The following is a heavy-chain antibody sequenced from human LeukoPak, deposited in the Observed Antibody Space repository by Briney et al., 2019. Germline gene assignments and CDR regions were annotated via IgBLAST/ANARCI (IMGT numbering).Heavy chain of an antibody. D-gene: IGHD6-13*01. Sequence: SVKVSCNASGGTFSSYAISWVRQAPGQGLEWMGGIIPIFGTANYAQKFQGRVTITADKSTSTAYMELSSLRSEDTAVYYCARDPRFPGTNPNEEQLAYFDYWGQGTLVTVSS. CDR2: IIPIFGTA. J-gene: IGHJ4*02. CDR3: ARDPRFPGTNPNEEQLAYFDY. CDR1: GGTFSSYA. V-gene: IGHV1-69*06.